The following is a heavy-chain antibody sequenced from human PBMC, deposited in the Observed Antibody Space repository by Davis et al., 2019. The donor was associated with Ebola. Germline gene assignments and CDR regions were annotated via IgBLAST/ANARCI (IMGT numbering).Heavy chain of an antibody. CDR2: HGTSGDT. D-gene: IGHD6-19*01. J-gene: IGHJ4*02. Sequence: GGSLRLPCAASGSTFSSYAMNWVRRAPGKGLEWVSTHGTSGDTYYADSVQGRFTISRDNSKNTLYLQMNSLRAEDTAVYYCAGERQEGWTGVTVAAPFDYWGQGTLVTVSS. CDR3: AGERQEGWTGVTVAAPFDY. V-gene: IGHV3-23*01. CDR1: GSTFSSYA.